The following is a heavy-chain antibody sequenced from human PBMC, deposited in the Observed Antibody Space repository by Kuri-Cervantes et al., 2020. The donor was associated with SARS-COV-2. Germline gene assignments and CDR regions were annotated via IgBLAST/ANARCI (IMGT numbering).Heavy chain of an antibody. J-gene: IGHJ4*02. V-gene: IGHV1-8*03. Sequence: ASVKVSCKASGYTFTSYDINWVRQATGQGLEWMGWMNPNSGNTGYAQKFQGRVTITRNTSISTAYMELGSLRSEDTAVYYCARGRRYSSSWYDFDYWGQGTLVTVSS. CDR3: ARGRRYSSSWYDFDY. CDR2: MNPNSGNT. CDR1: GYTFTSYD. D-gene: IGHD6-13*01.